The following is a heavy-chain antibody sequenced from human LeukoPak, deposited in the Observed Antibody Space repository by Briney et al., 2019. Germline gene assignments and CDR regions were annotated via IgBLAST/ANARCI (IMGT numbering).Heavy chain of an antibody. CDR3: ARANDVGYCSGGSCYSYYFDY. CDR2: ISSSGSTI. D-gene: IGHD2-15*01. CDR1: GFTFSSYE. J-gene: IGHJ4*02. Sequence: PGGSLRLSCAASGFTFSSYEMNWLRQAPGKGLEWVSYISSSGSTIYYADSVKGRFTISRDNTKNSLYLQMNSLRAEDTAVYYCARANDVGYCSGGSCYSYYFDYWGQGTLVTVSS. V-gene: IGHV3-48*03.